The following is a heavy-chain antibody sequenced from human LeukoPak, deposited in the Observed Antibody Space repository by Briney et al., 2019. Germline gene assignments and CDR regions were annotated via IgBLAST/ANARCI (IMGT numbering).Heavy chain of an antibody. V-gene: IGHV4-39*01. CDR2: LSYNGST. J-gene: IGHJ4*02. CDR3: ARGIDS. CDR1: GDSISSGRDY. Sequence: SETLSPTCTVSGDSISSGRDYWGWIRQSPGKGLEWIGSLSYNGSTYYNPSLKSRVIVFVDTSKSQVSLKLSAVTAADTAIYYCARGIDSWGQGTLVTVSS.